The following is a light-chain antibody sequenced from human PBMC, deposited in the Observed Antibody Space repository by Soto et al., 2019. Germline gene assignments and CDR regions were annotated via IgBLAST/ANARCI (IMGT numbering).Light chain of an antibody. J-gene: IGKJ1*01. CDR3: QHYITSLTT. V-gene: IGKV3-20*01. CDR2: GAS. CDR1: QSVTGNY. Sequence: EIVLTQSPGTLSLSPGERATVSCPAIQSVTGNYLAWYQQKPGQALRLLIYGASRRATGVPDRFIGSGSGTDFTLTISRLEPEDFAVYYCQHYITSLTTFGQGTKVDIK.